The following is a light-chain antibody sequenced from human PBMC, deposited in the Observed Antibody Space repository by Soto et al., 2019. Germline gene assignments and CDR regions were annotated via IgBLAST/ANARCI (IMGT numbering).Light chain of an antibody. CDR2: EVT. CDR3: GSKAGSDKHVV. V-gene: IGLV2-8*01. J-gene: IGLJ2*01. CDR1: SSDIRDSNY. Sequence: QSALTQPPSASGSPGQSVTLSCSGISSDIRDSNYVSWYQQHPGKAPKLVVSEVTKRPSGVPDRFSGSRSGTTAFLTSSGRQTEDEADYYCGSKAGSDKHVVFGGGTKLTVL.